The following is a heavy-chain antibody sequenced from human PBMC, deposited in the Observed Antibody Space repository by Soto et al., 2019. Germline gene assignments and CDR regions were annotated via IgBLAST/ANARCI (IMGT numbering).Heavy chain of an antibody. CDR2: IFSNDDK. V-gene: IGHV2-26*01. J-gene: IGHJ5*02. D-gene: IGHD2-2*01. Sequence: GSGPYAGEPTETLTLTCTVSGLSLSNGKLVVSWIRQPPGKALEWLAHIFSNDDKSYSTSLRSRVTISKDTSRSQVVLTMTNMDPLDSATYYCALIKDCSRTDCYLASFDPWGQGTLVTVSS. CDR3: ALIKDCSRTDCYLASFDP. CDR1: GLSLSNGKLV.